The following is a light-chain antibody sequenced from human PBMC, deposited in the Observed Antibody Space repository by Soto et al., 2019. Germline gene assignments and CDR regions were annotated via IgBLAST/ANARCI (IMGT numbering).Light chain of an antibody. CDR3: STYTTSTTPDV. CDR1: ITDIGAYNY. V-gene: IGLV2-14*01. CDR2: WVS. J-gene: IGLJ1*01. Sequence: QSVVTQPASVSGSPGQSITISCTGTITDIGAYNYVSWYQQHPGKAPKLLIYWVSSRPSGVSNCFSGSKSGNAAYLTISRLPSDDVAEDYCSTYTTSTTPDVFGTGTKVTVL.